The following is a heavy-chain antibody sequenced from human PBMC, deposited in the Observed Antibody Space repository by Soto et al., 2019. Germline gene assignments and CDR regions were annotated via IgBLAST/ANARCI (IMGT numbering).Heavy chain of an antibody. Sequence: PGGSLRLSCAASGFTFSDYYMSWIRQAPGKGLEWVSYISSSGSTIYYADSVKGRFTISRDNAKNSLYLQMNSLRAEDTAVYYCASSGWYEPDWGMDVWGQGTTVTVSS. D-gene: IGHD6-19*01. CDR3: ASSGWYEPDWGMDV. J-gene: IGHJ6*02. V-gene: IGHV3-11*01. CDR2: ISSSGSTI. CDR1: GFTFSDYY.